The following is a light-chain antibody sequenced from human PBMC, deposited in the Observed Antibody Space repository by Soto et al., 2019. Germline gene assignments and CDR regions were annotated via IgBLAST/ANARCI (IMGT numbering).Light chain of an antibody. Sequence: QSALTQPASVSGSPGQSFTISCTGTNRDVSWYQQHPGKAPKLIIYEGTQRPSGVSHRFSGTRSGNTASLTISGLQAEDEADYHCGSYANDWMFGGRTQLTVL. CDR2: EGT. J-gene: IGLJ7*01. CDR1: NRDV. CDR3: GSYANDWM. V-gene: IGLV2-23*01.